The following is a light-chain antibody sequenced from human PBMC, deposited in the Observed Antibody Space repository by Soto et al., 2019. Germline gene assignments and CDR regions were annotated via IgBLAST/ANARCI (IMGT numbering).Light chain of an antibody. CDR1: RSVASNY. CDR2: DAS. J-gene: IGKJ4*01. V-gene: IGKV3-20*01. CDR3: HQYYSFPRN. Sequence: EIVFTQSPGTLSLSPGERATLSCRASRSVASNYLGWYQQKPGQAPRLLIIDASISATGIPDRFSASGSGSDFTLTISILERDDFAVYYCHQYYSFPRNFGGATKVDIK.